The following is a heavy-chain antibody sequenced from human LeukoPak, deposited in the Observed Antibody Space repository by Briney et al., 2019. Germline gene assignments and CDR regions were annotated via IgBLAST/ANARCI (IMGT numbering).Heavy chain of an antibody. Sequence: ASVKVSCKASGGTFSSYAISWVRQAPGQGLEWMGRIIPIFGTANYAQKFQGRVTITTDESTSTAYMELSSLRSEDTAVYYRARDSWGYDSSGYYYPLGYFDYWGQGTLVTVSS. CDR3: ARDSWGYDSSGYYYPLGYFDY. CDR2: IIPIFGTA. V-gene: IGHV1-69*05. CDR1: GGTFSSYA. D-gene: IGHD3-22*01. J-gene: IGHJ4*02.